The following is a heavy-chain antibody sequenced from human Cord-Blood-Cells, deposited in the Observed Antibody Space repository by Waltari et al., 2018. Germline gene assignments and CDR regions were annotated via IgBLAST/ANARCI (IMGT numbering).Heavy chain of an antibody. V-gene: IGHV1-2*04. Sequence: QVQLVQSGAEVKKPGASVKVSCKASGYTFTGYYMHWVRQAPGQGLEWMGWINPNSGGTNYEQKFQGWVTMTRDTSISTAYMELSRLRSDDTAVYYCARLSIAAAGTYDYWGQGTLVTVSS. CDR2: INPNSGGT. D-gene: IGHD6-13*01. J-gene: IGHJ4*02. CDR3: ARLSIAAAGTYDY. CDR1: GYTFTGYY.